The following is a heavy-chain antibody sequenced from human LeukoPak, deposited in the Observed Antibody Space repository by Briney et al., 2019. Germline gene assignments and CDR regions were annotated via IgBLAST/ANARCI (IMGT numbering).Heavy chain of an antibody. CDR2: IIPIFVTA. CDR3: ARGDPGGFGELIDY. CDR1: GGTFSSYA. J-gene: IGHJ4*02. D-gene: IGHD3-10*01. V-gene: IGHV1-69*01. Sequence: VASVKVSCKASGGTFSSYAFNWVRQAPGQGPEWMGGIIPIFVTANYAQKFQGRVTITADESTSTAYMELTSLISEDTAMYYCARGDPGGFGELIDYWGQGTLVTVSS.